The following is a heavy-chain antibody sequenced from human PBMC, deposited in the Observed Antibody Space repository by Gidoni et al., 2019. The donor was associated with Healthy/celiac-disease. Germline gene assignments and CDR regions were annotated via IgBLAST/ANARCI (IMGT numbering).Heavy chain of an antibody. V-gene: IGHV3-23*01. CDR1: VFTFSSYA. Sequence: EVQLLESGGGLVQPGGSLRLYCAASVFTFSSYALSWVRQAPGKGLEWVSAISGSGGSTYYADSVNGRCTISRDKSKNTMYLQMNSLRAEDTAVYYCATNVEMATHWGQGTLVTVSS. D-gene: IGHD5-12*01. CDR2: ISGSGGST. CDR3: ATNVEMATH. J-gene: IGHJ4*02.